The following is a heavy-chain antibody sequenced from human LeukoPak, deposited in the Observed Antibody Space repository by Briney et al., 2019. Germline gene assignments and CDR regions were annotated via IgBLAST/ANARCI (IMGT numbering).Heavy chain of an antibody. D-gene: IGHD2-2*01. CDR2: ISGSGGST. Sequence: GGSLRLSCAASGFTFSSYAMSWVRQGPGKGLEWVSAISGSGGSTYYADSVKGRSTISRDNSKNMLYLLMNSLRAEDTAMYHCVGQTGESTNFDNWGQGTLVTVSS. V-gene: IGHV3-23*01. CDR1: GFTFSSYA. J-gene: IGHJ4*02. CDR3: VGQTGESTNFDN.